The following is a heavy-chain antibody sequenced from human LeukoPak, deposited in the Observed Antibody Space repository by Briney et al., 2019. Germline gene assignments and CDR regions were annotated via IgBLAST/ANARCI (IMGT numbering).Heavy chain of an antibody. D-gene: IGHD3-10*02. CDR3: AELGITMIGGV. CDR1: KFTFSTFS. J-gene: IGHJ6*04. V-gene: IGHV3-48*04. CDR2: ISSSGSTI. Sequence: GGSLRLSCAASKFTFSTFSMSWVRQAPGKGLEWVSYISSSGSTIYYADSVKGRFTISRDNAKNSLYLQMNSLRAEDTAVYYCAELGITMIGGVWGKGTTVTISS.